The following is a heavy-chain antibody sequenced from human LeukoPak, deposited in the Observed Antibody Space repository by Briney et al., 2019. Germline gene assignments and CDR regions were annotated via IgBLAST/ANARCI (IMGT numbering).Heavy chain of an antibody. Sequence: SETLSLTCAVYGGSFSGYYWSWIRQPPGKGLEWIGEINHSGSTNYNPSLKSRVTISVDTSKNQFSLKLSSVTAADTAVYYCARSNYRSTFLIVVAKAAFDIWGQGTMVTVSS. CDR1: GGSFSGYY. J-gene: IGHJ3*02. CDR2: INHSGST. D-gene: IGHD3-22*01. V-gene: IGHV4-34*01. CDR3: ARSNYRSTFLIVVAKAAFDI.